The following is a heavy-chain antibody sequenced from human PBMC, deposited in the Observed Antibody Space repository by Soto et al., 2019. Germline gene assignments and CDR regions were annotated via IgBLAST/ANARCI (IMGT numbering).Heavy chain of an antibody. CDR2: IIPIFGTA. D-gene: IGHD3-22*01. CDR1: GGTFSSYA. J-gene: IGHJ5*02. Sequence: SVKVACKASGGTFSSYAISWVRHAPGQGLEWMGAIIPIFGTANYAQKFQGRVTINADKSTSTDYMELRSLRSEDTAVYYCARDYYDSSGYYPNWFDPWGQGTLDSVTS. V-gene: IGHV1-69*06. CDR3: ARDYYDSSGYYPNWFDP.